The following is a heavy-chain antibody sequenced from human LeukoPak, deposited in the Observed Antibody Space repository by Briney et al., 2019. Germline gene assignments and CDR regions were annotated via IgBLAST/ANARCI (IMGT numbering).Heavy chain of an antibody. D-gene: IGHD1-14*01. CDR1: GFTFSSYG. J-gene: IGHJ6*04. CDR3: ARDHHTITDYYYGMDV. V-gene: IGHV3-33*01. Sequence: GGSLRLSCAASGFTFSSYGMHRVRQAPGKGLEWVAVIWYDGSNKYYADSVKGRFTISRDNSKNTLYLQMNSLRAEDTAVYYCARDHHTITDYYYGMDVWGKGTTVTVSS. CDR2: IWYDGSNK.